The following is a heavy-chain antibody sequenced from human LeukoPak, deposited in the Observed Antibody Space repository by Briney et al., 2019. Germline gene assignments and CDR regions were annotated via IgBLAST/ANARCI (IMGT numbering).Heavy chain of an antibody. J-gene: IGHJ4*02. V-gene: IGHV1-2*02. Sequence: ASVKVSCKASGYTFTSYGISWVRQAPGQGLEWMGWINPNSGGTNYAQQFQGRVTMTRDTSLNTAYMELSRLKSDDTAMYYCARGVDSDYWGQGTLVTVSS. CDR3: ARGVDSDY. CDR2: INPNSGGT. CDR1: GYTFTSYG.